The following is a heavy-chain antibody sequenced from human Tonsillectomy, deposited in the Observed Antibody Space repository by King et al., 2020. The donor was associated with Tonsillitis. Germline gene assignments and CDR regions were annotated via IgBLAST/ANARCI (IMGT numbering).Heavy chain of an antibody. D-gene: IGHD6-19*01. CDR3: AREVAVAGTYNDAFDI. V-gene: IGHV1-46*01. CDR1: GYTFTSYY. J-gene: IGHJ3*02. Sequence: VQLVESGAEVKKPGASVKVSCTASGYTFTSYYMHWVRQAPGQGLEWMGIINPSGGSTSYAQKFQGRVTMTRDTSTSTVYMELSSLRSEDTAVYYCAREVAVAGTYNDAFDIWGQGTMVTVSS. CDR2: INPSGGST.